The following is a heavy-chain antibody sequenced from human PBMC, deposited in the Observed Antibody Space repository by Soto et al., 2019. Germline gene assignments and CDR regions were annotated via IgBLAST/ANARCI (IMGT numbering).Heavy chain of an antibody. Sequence: ASVKVSCKASGYTFTSYYMHWVREAPGQGLEWMGIINPSGGSTSYAQKFQGRVTMTRDTSTSTVYMELSSLRSEDTAVYYCARDHRGWYGYYYYGMDVWGQGTTVTVYS. CDR1: GYTFTSYY. J-gene: IGHJ6*02. CDR3: ARDHRGWYGYYYYGMDV. CDR2: INPSGGST. V-gene: IGHV1-46*01. D-gene: IGHD6-19*01.